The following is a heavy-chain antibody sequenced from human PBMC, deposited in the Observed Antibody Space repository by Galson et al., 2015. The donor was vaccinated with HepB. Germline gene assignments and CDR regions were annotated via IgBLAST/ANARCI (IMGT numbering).Heavy chain of an antibody. V-gene: IGHV1-2*04. CDR1: GYTFTGYY. D-gene: IGHD3-10*01. CDR2: INPNSGGT. Sequence: SVKVSCKASGYTFTGYYMHWVRQAPGQGLEWMGWINPNSGGTNYAQKFQGWVTMTRDTSISTAYMELSRLRSDDTAVYYCARDGSGSYYTLDAFDIWGQGTMVTVSS. J-gene: IGHJ3*02. CDR3: ARDGSGSYYTLDAFDI.